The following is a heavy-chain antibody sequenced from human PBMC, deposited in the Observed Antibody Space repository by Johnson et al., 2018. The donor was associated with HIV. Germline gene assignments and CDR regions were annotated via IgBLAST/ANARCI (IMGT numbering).Heavy chain of an antibody. CDR3: AKDQSTVVVPNAFDI. Sequence: VQLVESGGGLVQPGGSLRLSCAVSGFTLSGNDRHWVRQVTGKGLEWVSVIGAGGDTQYAGSVKGRFTISRDNSRNTLYLQMNSLRAEDTAVYYCAKDQSTVVVPNAFDIWGQGTMVTVSS. CDR2: IGAGGDT. V-gene: IGHV3-13*01. D-gene: IGHD3-22*01. CDR1: GFTLSGND. J-gene: IGHJ3*02.